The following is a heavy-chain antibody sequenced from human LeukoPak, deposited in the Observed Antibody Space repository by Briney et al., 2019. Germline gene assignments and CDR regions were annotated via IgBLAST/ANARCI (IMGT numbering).Heavy chain of an antibody. V-gene: IGHV4-39*01. CDR1: GVSISTSY. Sequence: SETLSLTCTVSGVSISTSYWSWIRQPPGMGLEYIGSIYYSGSTYYNPSLKSRVTISVDTSKNQFSLRLSSVTAADTAVYYCARHRGSSSLFDYWGQGTLVTVSS. CDR2: IYYSGST. D-gene: IGHD6-6*01. CDR3: ARHRGSSSLFDY. J-gene: IGHJ4*02.